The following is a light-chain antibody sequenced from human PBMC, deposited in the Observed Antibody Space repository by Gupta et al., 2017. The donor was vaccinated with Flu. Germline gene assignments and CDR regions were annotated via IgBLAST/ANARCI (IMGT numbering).Light chain of an antibody. CDR1: QSIRNY. J-gene: IGKJ1*01. CDR2: AAS. CDR3: HQTYSVPWT. V-gene: IGKV1-39*01. Sequence: DIQMTQSPSSLYTSVGDRVTITCRASQSIRNYLNWYQEKPRKAPKVLIYAASSLQSGVPLRFSGSGFGTDFTLTISSVQPEDFATYYCHQTYSVPWTFGQGTKVEIK.